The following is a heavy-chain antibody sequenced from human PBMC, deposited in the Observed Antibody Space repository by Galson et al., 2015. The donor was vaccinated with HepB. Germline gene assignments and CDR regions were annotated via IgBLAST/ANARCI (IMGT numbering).Heavy chain of an antibody. CDR1: GFTFSSYW. V-gene: IGHV3-74*01. Sequence: SLRLSCAASGFTFSSYWMHWVRQAPGKGLVWVSRINTDGSSTSYADSVKGRFTISRDNAKNTLYLQVNSLRAEDTAVYYCARVSVTAAFDYWGQGTPVTVSS. CDR3: ARVSVTAAFDY. D-gene: IGHD6-13*01. CDR2: INTDGSST. J-gene: IGHJ4*02.